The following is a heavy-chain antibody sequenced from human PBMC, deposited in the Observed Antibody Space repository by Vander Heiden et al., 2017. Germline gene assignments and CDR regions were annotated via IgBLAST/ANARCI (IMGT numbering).Heavy chain of an antibody. V-gene: IGHV3-30-3*01. Sequence: QVQVVESGGGVVQPGRSLRLSCAASGLTFRGYSMPWVRQAPGKGLEWVALISDDGSNKNDADSVKGRFTISRDNSKNTLYLQMNSLRVEDTAVYYCARGRRLAGKGDWFDPWGQGTLVTVSS. J-gene: IGHJ5*02. D-gene: IGHD6-19*01. CDR1: GLTFRGYS. CDR2: ISDDGSNK. CDR3: ARGRRLAGKGDWFDP.